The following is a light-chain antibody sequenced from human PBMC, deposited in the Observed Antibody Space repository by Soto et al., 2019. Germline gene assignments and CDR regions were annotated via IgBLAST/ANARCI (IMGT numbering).Light chain of an antibody. CDR3: LQYYNFSWT. Sequence: AIQMTQSPSSLSASVGDRVTITCRASQDIRNDLASYQQKPGQAPHLLIFAAFNLQSGVPSRFSGGGSGTHFTLTISSLQPDDFATYYCLQYYNFSWTFGQGTKVDIK. CDR2: AAF. J-gene: IGKJ1*01. CDR1: QDIRND. V-gene: IGKV1-6*01.